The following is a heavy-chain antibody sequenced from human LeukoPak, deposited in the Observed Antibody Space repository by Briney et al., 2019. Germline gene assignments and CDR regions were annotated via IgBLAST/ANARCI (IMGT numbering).Heavy chain of an antibody. J-gene: IGHJ4*02. Sequence: GGSLRLSCAASGFTFDDYAMYWVRQAPGKGLEWVSLISGDGGSTYYADSLKGRFTISRDNAKNSLYLQMNSLRAEDTAVYYCARDLYDSGGYSSRIDYWGQGTLVTVSS. D-gene: IGHD3-22*01. CDR2: ISGDGGST. V-gene: IGHV3-43*02. CDR1: GFTFDDYA. CDR3: ARDLYDSGGYSSRIDY.